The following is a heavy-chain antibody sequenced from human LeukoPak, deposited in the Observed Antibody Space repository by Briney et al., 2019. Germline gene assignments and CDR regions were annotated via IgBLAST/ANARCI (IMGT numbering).Heavy chain of an antibody. V-gene: IGHV4-31*11. CDR3: ARDRGPYSGYDSYYFDY. CDR1: VGSISSGCYS. J-gene: IGHJ4*02. Sequence: SETLSLTCAVSVGSISSGCYSWSWIRQHPGKGLEWIGYIYYSGSTYYNPSLKSRVTISVDTSKNQFSLKLSSVTAADTAVYYCARDRGPYSGYDSYYFDYWGQGTLVTVSS. D-gene: IGHD5-12*01. CDR2: IYYSGST.